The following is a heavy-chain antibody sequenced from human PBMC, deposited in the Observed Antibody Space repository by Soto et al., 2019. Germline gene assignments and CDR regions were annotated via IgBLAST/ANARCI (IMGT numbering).Heavy chain of an antibody. D-gene: IGHD6-6*01. CDR1: GFTLSGYA. J-gene: IGHJ6*03. CDR2: ISSNGVGT. V-gene: IGHV3-64*01. Sequence: GGSLRLSCAASGFTLSGYAMDWVRQAPGKGLEYVSGISSNGVGTYYANSVQGRFTISRDNSKNTVYLQMGSLRPEDMAVFYCARRARPDFYYMSVLGTGITATV. CDR3: ARRARPDFYYMSV.